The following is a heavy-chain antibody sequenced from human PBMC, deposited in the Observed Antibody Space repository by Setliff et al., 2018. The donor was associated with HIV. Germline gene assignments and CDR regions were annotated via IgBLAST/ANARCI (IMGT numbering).Heavy chain of an antibody. J-gene: IGHJ6*03. Sequence: SETLSLTCAVYGESFSDYSWTWIRQPPGKGLEWIGDVNHSGSANYNPSLKSRVTISVDTSKNQFSLTLSSLSAADTAVHYCARRRPPPSGTYSRYYMDVWGKGTTVTVSS. CDR1: GESFSDYS. CDR3: ARRRPPPSGTYSRYYMDV. D-gene: IGHD1-26*01. CDR2: VNHSGSA. V-gene: IGHV4-34*01.